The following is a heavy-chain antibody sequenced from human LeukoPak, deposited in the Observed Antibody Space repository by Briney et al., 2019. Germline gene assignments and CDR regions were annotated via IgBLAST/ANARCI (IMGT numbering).Heavy chain of an antibody. V-gene: IGHV3-7*01. CDR3: VRGPYALF. D-gene: IGHD2-2*01. CDR2: IKQDGTEK. CDR1: GFTFSDYW. Sequence: GGSLRLSCAASGFTFSDYWLSWVRQAPGKGLEWVANIKQDGTEKNCVDSVKGRFTISRDNARNSLYLQMNSLRAEDTAVYYCVRGPYALFWGQGTLVSVSS. J-gene: IGHJ4*02.